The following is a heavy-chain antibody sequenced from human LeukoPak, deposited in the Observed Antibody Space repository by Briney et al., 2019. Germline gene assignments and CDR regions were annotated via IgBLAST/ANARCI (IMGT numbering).Heavy chain of an antibody. Sequence: GGSLRLSCAASGFTFSDYYMSWIRQAPGKGLEWVSYISSSGSTIYYADSVKGRFTISRDNAKNSLYLQMNSLRAEDTAVYYCARDRRVGPRSPSWFDYWGQGTLVTVSS. CDR3: ARDRRVGPRSPSWFDY. CDR2: ISSSGSTI. CDR1: GFTFSDYY. J-gene: IGHJ4*02. V-gene: IGHV3-11*01. D-gene: IGHD1-26*01.